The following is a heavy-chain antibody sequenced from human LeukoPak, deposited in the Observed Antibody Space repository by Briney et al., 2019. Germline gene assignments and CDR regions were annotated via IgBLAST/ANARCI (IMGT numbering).Heavy chain of an antibody. CDR1: GYTFTGYY. J-gene: IGHJ5*02. CDR3: AKPRFGYCSSTNCYSWFDP. Sequence: ASVKVSCKASGYTFTGYYMHWVRQAPGQGLEWMGWINPNSGDTNYTQKFQGRVTMTRDTSISTACMELSRLRSDDTAVYYCAKPRFGYCSSTNCYSWFDPWGQGTLVTVSS. V-gene: IGHV1-2*02. CDR2: INPNSGDT. D-gene: IGHD2-2*03.